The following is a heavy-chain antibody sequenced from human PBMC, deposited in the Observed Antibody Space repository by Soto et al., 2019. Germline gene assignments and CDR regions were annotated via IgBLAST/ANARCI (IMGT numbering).Heavy chain of an antibody. Sequence: QVQLQESGPGLVKPSETLSLTCTVSGGSISNYYWSWVRQPPGKGLECIGYIYYSGSTNYNPSLKSRITISVDTSKNQCSLKLSSVAAADTAVYYCARNYGDYVDYWGQGTLVTVSS. CDR1: GGSISNYY. D-gene: IGHD4-17*01. J-gene: IGHJ4*02. CDR2: IYYSGST. CDR3: ARNYGDYVDY. V-gene: IGHV4-59*08.